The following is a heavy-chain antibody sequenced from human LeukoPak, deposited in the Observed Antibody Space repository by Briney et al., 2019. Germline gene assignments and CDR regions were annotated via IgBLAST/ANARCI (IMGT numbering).Heavy chain of an antibody. D-gene: IGHD3/OR15-3a*01. CDR3: ARGDVGRLSHDLSAFDI. CDR1: GFTFSKYW. J-gene: IGHJ3*02. V-gene: IGHV3-74*01. Sequence: PGGSLRLSCAASGFTFSKYWMHWVRQAPGKGLVWVSRINSDGSSTTYADSGKGRFTISRDNAKNTPYLQINSLRAEDTAVYYCARGDVGRLSHDLSAFDIRGQGTMVTVSS. CDR2: INSDGSST.